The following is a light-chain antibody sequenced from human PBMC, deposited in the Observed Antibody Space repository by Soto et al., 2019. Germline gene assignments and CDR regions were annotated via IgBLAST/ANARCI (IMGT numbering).Light chain of an antibody. CDR2: EVT. V-gene: IGLV2-23*02. CDR1: SSDIGSYDL. CDR3: SSFGSSATV. J-gene: IGLJ2*01. Sequence: QSALTQPASVSGSPGQSITISCTGTSSDIGSYDLLSWYQQHPGKAPKLMIYEVTKRPAGVSDRFSGSKSANTASLTISGLQAEDEADYYCSSFGSSATVFGGGTKLTVL.